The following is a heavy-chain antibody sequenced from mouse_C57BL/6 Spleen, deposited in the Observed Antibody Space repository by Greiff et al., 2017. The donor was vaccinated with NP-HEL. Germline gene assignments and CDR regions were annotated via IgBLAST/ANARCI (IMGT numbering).Heavy chain of an antibody. CDR1: GYTFTSYW. D-gene: IGHD2-3*01. V-gene: IGHV1-50*01. CDR2: IDPSDSYT. Sequence: QVQLQQPGAELVKPGASVKLSCKASGYTFTSYWMQWVKQRPGQGLEWIGEIDPSDSYTNYNQKFKGKATFTVDTSSSTAYMQLSSLTSEDSAVYYCARSGGCLLAFAYWGQGTLVTVSA. J-gene: IGHJ3*01. CDR3: ARSGGCLLAFAY.